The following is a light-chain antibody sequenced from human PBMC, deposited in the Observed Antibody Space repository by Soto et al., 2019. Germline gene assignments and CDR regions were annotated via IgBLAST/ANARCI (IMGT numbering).Light chain of an antibody. CDR2: DAS. J-gene: IGKJ4*01. Sequence: DIQMTQSPSTLSASVGDRVTITCRASQSISSWLAWYQQKPGKAPKLLIYDASSLASGVPSRFSGSGSGTDFTLTISSLQPEDFAPYYCQQRTTFGGGTKVDI. V-gene: IGKV1-5*01. CDR3: QQRTT. CDR1: QSISSW.